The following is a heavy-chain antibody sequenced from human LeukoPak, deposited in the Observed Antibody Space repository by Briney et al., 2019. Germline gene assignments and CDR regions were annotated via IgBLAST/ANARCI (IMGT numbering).Heavy chain of an antibody. V-gene: IGHV3-7*01. D-gene: IGHD1-7*01. J-gene: IGHJ4*02. CDR2: IKQDGSEK. CDR1: GFTFSTYW. CDR3: ARETRDFDGNYYFDY. Sequence: GGSLRLSWAASGFTFSTYWMSWVRQAPGKGLEWVANIKQDGSEKYYVDSLKGRFTISRDNAKNSLYLQMISLRAEDTAVYYCARETRDFDGNYYFDYWGQGTLVTVSS.